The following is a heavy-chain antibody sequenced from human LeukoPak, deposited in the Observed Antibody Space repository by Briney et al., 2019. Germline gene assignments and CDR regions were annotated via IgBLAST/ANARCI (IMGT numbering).Heavy chain of an antibody. CDR3: AKDPIFSGSYGVFDY. Sequence: GGSLRLSCAASGFTFSSYSMNWVRQAPGKGLEWVSSISSSSSYIYYADSAEGRFTISRDNSKNTLYLQMNSLRAGDTAVYYCAKDPIFSGSYGVFDYWGLGTLVTVSS. V-gene: IGHV3-21*04. CDR2: ISSSSSYI. J-gene: IGHJ4*02. D-gene: IGHD1-26*01. CDR1: GFTFSSYS.